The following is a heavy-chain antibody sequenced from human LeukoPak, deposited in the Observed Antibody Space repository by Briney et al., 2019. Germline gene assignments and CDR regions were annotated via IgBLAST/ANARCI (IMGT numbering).Heavy chain of an antibody. J-gene: IGHJ3*02. CDR3: ARDNKPYYYGSGSYLNAFDI. Sequence: PGGSLRLSCAASGFTFDDYGMSWVRQAPGKGLEWVSGINWNGGSTGYADSVKGRFTISRDNAKNYLYLQMNSLRAEDTALYYCARDNKPYYYGSGSYLNAFDIWGQGTMVTVSS. V-gene: IGHV3-20*04. CDR2: INWNGGST. D-gene: IGHD3-10*01. CDR1: GFTFDDYG.